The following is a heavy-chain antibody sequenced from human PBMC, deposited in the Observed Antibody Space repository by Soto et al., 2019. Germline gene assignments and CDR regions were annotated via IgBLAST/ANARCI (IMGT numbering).Heavy chain of an antibody. CDR3: VMVREIPGEAIDY. V-gene: IGHV4-39*01. Sequence: PSETLSLTCTVSGGSISSSSYYWGWIRQPPGRGLEWIGSIYYSGSTYYSPSLKSRVTISVDTSKNQFSLKLSSVTAADTAVYCCVMVREIPGEAIDYWGQGTLVTVSS. D-gene: IGHD3-10*01. CDR1: GGSISSSSYY. J-gene: IGHJ4*02. CDR2: IYYSGST.